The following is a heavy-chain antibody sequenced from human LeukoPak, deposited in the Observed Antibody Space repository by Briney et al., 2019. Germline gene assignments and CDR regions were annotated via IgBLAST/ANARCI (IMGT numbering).Heavy chain of an antibody. CDR3: ARRISSWYYYYYMDV. V-gene: IGHV4-34*01. CDR1: GGSFSGYF. Sequence: SETLSLTCAVYGGSFSGYFWSWIRQPPGKGLEYIGEINHSGSTNYNPSLKSRLSISIDTSKTQFSLKLSSVTAADTAVYYCARRISSWYYYYYMDVWGKGTTVTISS. J-gene: IGHJ6*03. CDR2: INHSGST. D-gene: IGHD6-13*01.